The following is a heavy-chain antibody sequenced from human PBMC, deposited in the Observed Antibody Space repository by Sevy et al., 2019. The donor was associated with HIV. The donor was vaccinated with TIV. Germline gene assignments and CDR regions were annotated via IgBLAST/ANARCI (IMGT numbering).Heavy chain of an antibody. D-gene: IGHD1-26*01. CDR1: GFTFSSYS. J-gene: IGHJ4*02. V-gene: IGHV3-21*01. CDR2: IISSSSYI. CDR3: AILVGAVSHYFDY. Sequence: GGSRKLSCSASGFTFSSYSINWVRQAPGKGLGGVSSIISSSSYIYYADSLKGRFTISRDNAKNSLYLQMNSLRAEDTAVYYCAILVGAVSHYFDYWGQGTLGTVSS.